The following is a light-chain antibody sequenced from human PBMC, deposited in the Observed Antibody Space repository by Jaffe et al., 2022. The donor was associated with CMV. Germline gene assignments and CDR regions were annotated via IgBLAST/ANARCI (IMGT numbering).Light chain of an antibody. CDR1: SSDVGGYNY. CDR3: CSYAGSNTFGV. J-gene: IGLJ2*01. Sequence: QSALTQPRSVSGSPGQSVTISCTGTSSDVGGYNYVSWYQQHPGKAPELMIYDVSKRPSGVPDRFSGSKSGNTASLTISGLQAEDEADYYCCSYAGSNTFGVFGGGTKLTVL. V-gene: IGLV2-11*01. CDR2: DVS.